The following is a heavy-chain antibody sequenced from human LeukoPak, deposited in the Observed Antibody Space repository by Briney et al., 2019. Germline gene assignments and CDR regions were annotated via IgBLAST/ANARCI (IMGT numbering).Heavy chain of an antibody. CDR3: ARGRFYDLWDYYLDY. CDR2: ISSDGSTT. CDR1: GFTFSSYS. V-gene: IGHV3-74*01. D-gene: IGHD2/OR15-2a*01. Sequence: GGSLRLSCAASGFTFSSYSMNWVRQAPGKGLVWVSRISSDGSTTTHADSVKGRFTISRDNAKSTLYLHMNSLRPEDTAVYYCARGRFYDLWDYYLDYWGQGTLVTVSS. J-gene: IGHJ4*02.